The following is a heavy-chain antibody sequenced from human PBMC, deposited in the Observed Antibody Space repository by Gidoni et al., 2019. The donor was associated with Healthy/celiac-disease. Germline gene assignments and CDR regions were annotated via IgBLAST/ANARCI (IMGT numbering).Heavy chain of an antibody. J-gene: IGHJ4*02. V-gene: IGHV4-34*01. Sequence: QVQLQQWGAGLLKPSETLSLTCAVYGGSFSGYDWSWIRQPPGKGLEWIGEINHSGSTNYNPSLKSRVTISVDTSKNQFSLKLSSVTAADTAVYYCARTDDSSGYYQYWGQGTLVTVSS. D-gene: IGHD3-22*01. CDR3: ARTDDSSGYYQY. CDR2: INHSGST. CDR1: GGSFSGYD.